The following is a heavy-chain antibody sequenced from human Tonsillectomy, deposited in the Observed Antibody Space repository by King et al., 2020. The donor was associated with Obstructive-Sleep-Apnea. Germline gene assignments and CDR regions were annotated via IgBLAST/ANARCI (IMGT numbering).Heavy chain of an antibody. V-gene: IGHV1-2*02. CDR2: INPNSGGT. J-gene: IGHJ3*02. Sequence: QLVQSGAEVKKPGASVKVSCKASGYTFTGSYIHWVRQAPGQGLEWMGWINPNSGGTNYAQKFQGRVTMARDTSISTADMELSRLRSDDTAVYYCASQVLGYCSSSTCYPLDAFDIWGQGTMVTVSS. D-gene: IGHD2-2*01. CDR3: ASQVLGYCSSSTCYPLDAFDI. CDR1: GYTFTGSY.